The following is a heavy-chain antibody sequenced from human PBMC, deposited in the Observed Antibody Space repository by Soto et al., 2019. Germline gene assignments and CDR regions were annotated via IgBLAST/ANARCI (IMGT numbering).Heavy chain of an antibody. D-gene: IGHD6-19*01. CDR2: IYPGDSDT. CDR1: GYSFTSYW. J-gene: IGHJ5*02. V-gene: IGHV5-51*01. CDR3: ARQMQYSTGRLGFAP. Sequence: PGESLKISCKGSGYSFTSYWIGGVRQMPGKGLEWMGIIYPGDSDTRYSPSFQGQVTISADKSISTAYLQWSSLKASDTAMYYCARQMQYSTGRLGFAPWRQGTLVTVSS.